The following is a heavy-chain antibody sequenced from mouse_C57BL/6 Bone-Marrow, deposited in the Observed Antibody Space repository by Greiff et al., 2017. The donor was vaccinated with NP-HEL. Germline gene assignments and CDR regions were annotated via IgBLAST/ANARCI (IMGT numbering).Heavy chain of an antibody. V-gene: IGHV14-4*01. CDR3: TTSPRPY. CDR1: GFNIKDDY. CDR2: IDPENGDT. Sequence: VQLKESGAELVRPGASVKLSCTASGFNIKDDYMHWVKQRPEQGLEWIGWIDPENGDTEYASKFQGKATITADTSSNTAYLQLSSLTSEDTAVYYCTTSPRPYWGQGTLVTVSA. J-gene: IGHJ3*01.